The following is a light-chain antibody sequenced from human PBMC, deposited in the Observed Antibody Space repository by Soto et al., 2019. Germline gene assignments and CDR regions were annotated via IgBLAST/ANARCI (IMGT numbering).Light chain of an antibody. CDR3: SSYAGSNMVV. V-gene: IGLV2-8*01. Sequence: QSALTQPPSASGSPGQSVTISCTGTSSDVGGYNYVSWYQQHPGKAPKLMIYEVSKRPSGVPDRFSGSKSGNTASLTVSGLQAEDEADYYCSSYAGSNMVVFGGGTKHRP. CDR1: SSDVGGYNY. J-gene: IGLJ2*01. CDR2: EVS.